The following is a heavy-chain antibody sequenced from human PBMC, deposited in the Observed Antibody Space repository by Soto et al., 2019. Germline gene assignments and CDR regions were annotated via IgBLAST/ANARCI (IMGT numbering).Heavy chain of an antibody. Sequence: EVQLLESGGGLVQPGGSLRLSCAASGFPFSACAMNWVRQAPGKGLEWVSAISASGETTLYADSVKGRFTISRDNSKNTVYMQISDLRAEDTAVYYCAKGGFWVHYGLDVWGQGTTVTVSS. CDR1: GFPFSACA. CDR2: ISASGETT. V-gene: IGHV3-23*01. J-gene: IGHJ6*02. CDR3: AKGGFWVHYGLDV. D-gene: IGHD3-16*01.